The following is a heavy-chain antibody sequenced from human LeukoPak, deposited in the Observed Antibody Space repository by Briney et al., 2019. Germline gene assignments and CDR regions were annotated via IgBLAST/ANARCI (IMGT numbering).Heavy chain of an antibody. CDR1: GFTFSSYD. V-gene: IGHV3-13*01. CDR2: IGTAGDT. J-gene: IGHJ6*02. D-gene: IGHD6-13*01. Sequence: GGSLRLPCAASGFTFSSYDMHWVRQATGKGLEWVSAIGTAGDTYHPGSVKGRFTISRENAKNSLYLQMNSLRAGDTAVYYCARVPGIAAAGIGYYYYGMDVWGQGTTATVSS. CDR3: ARVPGIAAAGIGYYYYGMDV.